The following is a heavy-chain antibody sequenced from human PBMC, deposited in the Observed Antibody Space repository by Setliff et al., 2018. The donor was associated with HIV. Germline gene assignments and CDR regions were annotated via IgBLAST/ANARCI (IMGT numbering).Heavy chain of an antibody. CDR3: ARVARGGHSSRWYYFDY. CDR1: GGSISSSNW. D-gene: IGHD6-13*01. J-gene: IGHJ4*02. Sequence: SETLSLTCAVSGGSISSSNWWSWVRQPPGKGLEWIGEIYHSGSTNYNPSLKSRVTISVDTSKNQFSVKLTSVTAADTAVYYCARVARGGHSSRWYYFDYWGQGTLVTVSS. V-gene: IGHV4-4*02. CDR2: IYHSGST.